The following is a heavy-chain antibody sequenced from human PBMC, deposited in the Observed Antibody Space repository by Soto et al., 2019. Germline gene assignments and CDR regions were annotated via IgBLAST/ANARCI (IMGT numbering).Heavy chain of an antibody. V-gene: IGHV3-53*01. Sequence: EVQLAESGGGLIQPGGSLRLSCAASGFTVSTNYMTWVRQAPGKGLEWVSVIYSGASAYYADSVKGRFTISRDNSKNTLYLQMNSLRAEDTAVYYCARDLDAFDIWGQGTMVTVSS. J-gene: IGHJ3*02. CDR3: ARDLDAFDI. CDR2: IYSGASA. CDR1: GFTVSTNY.